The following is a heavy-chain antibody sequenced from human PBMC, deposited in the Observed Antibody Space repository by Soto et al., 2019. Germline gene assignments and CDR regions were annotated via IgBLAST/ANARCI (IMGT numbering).Heavy chain of an antibody. V-gene: IGHV1-69*13. Sequence: AASVKVSCKASGGTFSSYAISWVRQAPGQGLEWMGGIIPIFGTANYAQKFQGRVTITADESTSTAYMELSSLRSEDTAVYYCARGSGSYPYNWFDPWGQGTLVTVSS. CDR2: IIPIFGTA. D-gene: IGHD1-26*01. J-gene: IGHJ5*02. CDR1: GGTFSSYA. CDR3: ARGSGSYPYNWFDP.